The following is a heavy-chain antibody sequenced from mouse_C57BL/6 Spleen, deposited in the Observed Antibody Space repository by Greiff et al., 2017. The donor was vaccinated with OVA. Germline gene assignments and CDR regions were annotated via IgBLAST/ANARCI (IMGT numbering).Heavy chain of an antibody. D-gene: IGHD3-2*02. Sequence: VQLQQSGPELVKPRASVKISCKASGYTFTDYYMNWVKQSHGKSLEWIGDINPNNGGTSYNQKFKGKATLTVDQSSSTAYMELRSLTSEDSAVYYCARVGGSGFIMDYWGQGTSVTVSS. CDR2: INPNNGGT. J-gene: IGHJ4*01. CDR1: GYTFTDYY. V-gene: IGHV1-26*01. CDR3: ARVGGSGFIMDY.